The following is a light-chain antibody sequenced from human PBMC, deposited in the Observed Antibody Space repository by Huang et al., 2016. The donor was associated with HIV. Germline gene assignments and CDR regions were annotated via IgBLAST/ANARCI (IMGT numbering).Light chain of an antibody. CDR2: TIS. Sequence: IVMTQTPLSLPVTPGEPASISCRSSQSLLDSDDGYTHLDWCLQKPGQSPQLLIYTISYRASGVPDRFSGSGSGTDFTLKVSRVEAEDVGMYYCMQRIEFPYTFGQGTKLDIK. V-gene: IGKV2-40*01. CDR1: QSLLDSDDGYTH. J-gene: IGKJ2*01. CDR3: MQRIEFPYT.